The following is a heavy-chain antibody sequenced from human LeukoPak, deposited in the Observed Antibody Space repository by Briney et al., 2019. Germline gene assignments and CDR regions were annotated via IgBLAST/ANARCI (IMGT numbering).Heavy chain of an antibody. CDR1: GFIFTTYG. CDR2: IRYDGSNK. J-gene: IGHJ6*03. V-gene: IGHV3-30*02. D-gene: IGHD6-19*01. CDR3: AEDLTQWSKHYNYYRGV. Sequence: GGSLRLSCAASGFIFTTYGMHWVRQAPGKGLEWVAFIRYDGSNKYYADSVKGRFTISRDNSKNTLYLQLNSLRGEDTAVYYCAEDLTQWSKHYNYYRGVWGKGTTVTISS.